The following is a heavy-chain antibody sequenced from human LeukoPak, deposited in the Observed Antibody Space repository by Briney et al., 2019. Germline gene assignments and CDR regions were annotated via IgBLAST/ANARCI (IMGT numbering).Heavy chain of an antibody. Sequence: SETLSLTCVVSGASSISSSNWWSWVRQPPGKGLEWIGEIYHSGSTNYNPSLKSRVTISVDKSKNQFSLKLSSVTAADTAVYYCASLTYCSSTSCSQGGGDYWGQGTLVTVSS. J-gene: IGHJ4*02. CDR1: GASSISSSNW. V-gene: IGHV4-4*02. D-gene: IGHD2-2*01. CDR3: ASLTYCSSTSCSQGGGDY. CDR2: IYHSGST.